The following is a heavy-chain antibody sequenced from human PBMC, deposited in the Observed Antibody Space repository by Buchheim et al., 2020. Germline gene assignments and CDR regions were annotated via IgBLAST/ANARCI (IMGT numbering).Heavy chain of an antibody. CDR2: IDHDGSAT. CDR1: GFTFSSHW. D-gene: IGHD5-18*01. CDR3: ARGGGIGAMDY. Sequence: EVQLVESGGGLVQPGGSLRLSCAASGFTFSSHWMHWVRQAPGKGLVWVGRIDHDGSATTHADSVKGRFTLPRDNAKNTLFLQMNSLRVEDTAVYYCARGGGIGAMDYWGQG. J-gene: IGHJ4*02. V-gene: IGHV3-74*01.